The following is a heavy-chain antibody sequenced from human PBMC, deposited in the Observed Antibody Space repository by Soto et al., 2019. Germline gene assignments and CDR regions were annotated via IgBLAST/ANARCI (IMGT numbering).Heavy chain of an antibody. J-gene: IGHJ4*02. CDR3: ASGALITIFGVVNEPRNTFCAY. Sequence: GASVKVSCKASGYTFTSYYMHWVRQAPGQGLEWMGIINPSGGSTSYAQKFQGRVTMTRDTSTSTVYMELSSLRSEDTAVYYCASGALITIFGVVNEPRNTFCAYWGQGTLVTVSS. CDR2: INPSGGST. CDR1: GYTFTSYY. D-gene: IGHD3-3*01. V-gene: IGHV1-46*01.